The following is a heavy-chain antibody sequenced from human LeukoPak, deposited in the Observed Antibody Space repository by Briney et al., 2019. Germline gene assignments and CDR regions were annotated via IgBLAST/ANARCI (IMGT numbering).Heavy chain of an antibody. V-gene: IGHV4-59*01. J-gene: IGHJ4*02. CDR2: IYYSGST. Sequence: SETLSLTCTVSGGPFSSYYWSWIRQPPGKRLEWIGYIYYSGSTNYNPSLKSRVSMSVDTSKNQFSLTLNSVTAADTAVYYCARTEYFFDHWGQGTLVTVSS. CDR3: ARTEYFFDH. CDR1: GGPFSSYY. D-gene: IGHD3-10*01.